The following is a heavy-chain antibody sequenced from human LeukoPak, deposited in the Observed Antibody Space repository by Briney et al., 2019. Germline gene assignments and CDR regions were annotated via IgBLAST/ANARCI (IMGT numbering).Heavy chain of an antibody. Sequence: VASVKVSCKASGYTFTSYGISWVRQAPGQGLEWMGWISAYNGNTKYAQNLPGRVTMTTDTSTSTAYMELRSLRSDDTAVYFCALVTSAPGWGQGTLVTVSS. J-gene: IGHJ4*02. D-gene: IGHD1-14*01. CDR1: GYTFTSYG. CDR3: ALVTSAPG. CDR2: ISAYNGNT. V-gene: IGHV1-18*01.